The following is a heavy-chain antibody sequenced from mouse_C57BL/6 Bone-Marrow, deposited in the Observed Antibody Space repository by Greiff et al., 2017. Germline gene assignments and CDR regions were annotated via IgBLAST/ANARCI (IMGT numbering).Heavy chain of an antibody. CDR2: IDPENGDT. V-gene: IGHV14-4*01. CDR1: GFNIKDDY. J-gene: IGHJ2*01. D-gene: IGHD1-1*01. Sequence: VQLQQSGAELVRPGASVKLSCTASGFNIKDDYMHWVKQRPEQGLEWIGWIDPENGDTEYASKFQGKATITADTSSNTAYLQLSSLTSEDTAVYYCTISRPSYGSKTDYWGQGTTLTVSS. CDR3: TISRPSYGSKTDY.